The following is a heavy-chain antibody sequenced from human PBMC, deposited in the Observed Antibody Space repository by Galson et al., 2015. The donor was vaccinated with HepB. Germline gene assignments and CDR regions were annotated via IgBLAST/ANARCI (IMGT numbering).Heavy chain of an antibody. CDR1: GGTFSSYT. CDR2: IIPILGIA. D-gene: IGHD5-18*01. J-gene: IGHJ4*02. Sequence: SVKVSCKASGGTFSSYTISWVRQAPGQGLEWMGRIIPILGIANYAQKFQGRVTITADKSTSTAYMELSSLRSEDTAVYYCAREGGPVDTAMVPLDYWGQGTLVTVSS. V-gene: IGHV1-69*04. CDR3: AREGGPVDTAMVPLDY.